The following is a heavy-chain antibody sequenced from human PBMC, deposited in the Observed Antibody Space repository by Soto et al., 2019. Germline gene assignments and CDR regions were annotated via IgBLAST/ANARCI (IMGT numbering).Heavy chain of an antibody. D-gene: IGHD2-2*01. V-gene: IGHV5-51*01. Sequence: GESLKISCTGVGYSFISYWIGWVRQMPGKGLEWMGIIYPGDSDTRYSPSFQGQVTISADKSITTAYLQWSSLKASDTAMYYCARGYCTTTICDPWFDPWGQGTLVTGSS. CDR3: ARGYCTTTICDPWFDP. J-gene: IGHJ5*02. CDR1: GYSFISYW. CDR2: IYPGDSDT.